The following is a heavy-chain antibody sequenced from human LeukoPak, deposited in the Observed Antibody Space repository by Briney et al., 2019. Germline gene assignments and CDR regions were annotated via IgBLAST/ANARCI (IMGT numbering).Heavy chain of an antibody. CDR3: ARDLGYLIDF. Sequence: GGSLRLSCAASGFTFSSYEMNWVRQAPGKGLEWVSYISSSAHTIYYADSVKGRFTISRDNAKNSLYLQMNSLRAEDTAVYYCARDLGYLIDFWGQGTLVTVSS. CDR2: ISSSAHTI. V-gene: IGHV3-48*03. J-gene: IGHJ4*02. D-gene: IGHD2-15*01. CDR1: GFTFSSYE.